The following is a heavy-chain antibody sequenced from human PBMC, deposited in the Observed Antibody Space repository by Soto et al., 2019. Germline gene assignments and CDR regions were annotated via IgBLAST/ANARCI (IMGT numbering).Heavy chain of an antibody. Sequence: SETLSLTCSVSGGSISGSYWSRIRQSPGKGLEWLGYVYYTGSTNYSPSLRSRVSISVDTSKNEFSLRLSSVTAADTAVYFCARSVAVPGAHIDYWGHGTQVTPSS. CDR2: VYYTGST. D-gene: IGHD6-19*01. J-gene: IGHJ4*01. CDR1: GGSISGSY. V-gene: IGHV4-59*01. CDR3: ARSVAVPGAHIDY.